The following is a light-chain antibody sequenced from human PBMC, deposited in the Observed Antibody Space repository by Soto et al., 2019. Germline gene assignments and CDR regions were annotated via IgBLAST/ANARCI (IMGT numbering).Light chain of an antibody. CDR2: AAS. Sequence: ENQVYKLASALSAIIGGRVTITCRASQGITNYVAWFQQKPGKAPRSLIFAASTLQSGVPSKFSGSGSGTDFTLTISNLQPEDFATYYCQQYKSYPYTFGQGTKVAIK. V-gene: IGKV1-16*02. J-gene: IGKJ2*01. CDR3: QQYKSYPYT. CDR1: QGITNY.